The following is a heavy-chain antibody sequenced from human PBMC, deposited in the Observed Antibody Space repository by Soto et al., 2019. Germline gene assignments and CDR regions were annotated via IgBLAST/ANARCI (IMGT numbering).Heavy chain of an antibody. V-gene: IGHV1-69*01. D-gene: IGHD3-16*01. CDR1: GGTFSSYA. CDR2: IIPIFGTA. Sequence: QVQLVQSGAEVKKPGSSVKVSCKASGGTFSSYAISWVRQAPGQGLEWMGGIIPIFGTANYAQKFQGRVTITAEESTGTGYMGVGSLGSGETAVYYCARGGGEAGDYYFDYWGQGTLVTVSS. J-gene: IGHJ4*02. CDR3: ARGGGEAGDYYFDY.